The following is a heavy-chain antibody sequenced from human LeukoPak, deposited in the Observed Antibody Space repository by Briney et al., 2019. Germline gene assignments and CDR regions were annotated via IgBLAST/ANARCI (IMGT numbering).Heavy chain of an antibody. D-gene: IGHD2-15*01. CDR3: ASRYCSGGSCYSGRSHNWFDP. J-gene: IGHJ5*02. CDR1: GGTFSSYA. V-gene: IGHV1-69*04. Sequence: SVKVSCKASGGTFSSYAISWVRQAPGQGLEWMGRIIPILGIANYAQKFQGRVTITADKSTSTAYMELSSLRSEDTAVYYRASRYCSGGSCYSGRSHNWFDPWGQGTLVTVSS. CDR2: IIPILGIA.